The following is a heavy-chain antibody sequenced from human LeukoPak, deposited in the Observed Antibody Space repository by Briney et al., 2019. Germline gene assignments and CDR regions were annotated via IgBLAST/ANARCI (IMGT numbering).Heavy chain of an antibody. D-gene: IGHD6-13*01. CDR3: ARRYSSSWYFDY. Sequence: SETLSLTCAVYGVSFSGYYWSWHRQPPGKELEWIREINHSGSINYNPSLKSRVTISVDTSKNQFSLKLSSVTAADTAVYYCARRYSSSWYFDYWGQGTLVTVSS. V-gene: IGHV4-34*01. CDR2: INHSGSI. CDR1: GVSFSGYY. J-gene: IGHJ4*02.